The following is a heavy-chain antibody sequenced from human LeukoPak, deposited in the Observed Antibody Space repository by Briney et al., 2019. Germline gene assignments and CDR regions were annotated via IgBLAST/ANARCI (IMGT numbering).Heavy chain of an antibody. CDR3: ARPDCSGGSCYPYYYYYGMDV. V-gene: IGHV1-69*04. CDR1: GGTFSSYA. D-gene: IGHD2-15*01. J-gene: IGHJ6*02. CDR2: IIPILGIA. Sequence: ASVKVSCKASGGTFSSYAISWVRQAPGQGLEWMGRIIPILGIANHAQKFQGRVTITADKSTSTAYMGLSSLRSEDTAVYYCARPDCSGGSCYPYYYYYGMDVWGQGTTVTVSS.